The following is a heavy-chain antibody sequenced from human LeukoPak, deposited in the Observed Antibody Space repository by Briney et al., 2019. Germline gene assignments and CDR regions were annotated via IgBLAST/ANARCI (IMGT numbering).Heavy chain of an antibody. CDR3: ARILGYCSSTSCPYYYFDY. CDR2: INHSGST. CDR1: GGSFSGYY. J-gene: IGHJ4*02. Sequence: SETLSLTCAVYGGSFSGYYWSWIRQPPGKGLEWIGEINHSGSTNYNPSLKSRVTISVDTSKNQFSLKLSSVTAADTAVYYCARILGYCSSTSCPYYYFDYWGQGTLVTVSS. D-gene: IGHD2-2*01. V-gene: IGHV4-34*01.